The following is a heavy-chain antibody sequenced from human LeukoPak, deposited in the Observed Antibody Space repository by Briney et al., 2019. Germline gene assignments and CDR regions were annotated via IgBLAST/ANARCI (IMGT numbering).Heavy chain of an antibody. CDR3: AKDSKIVGATFRSYHFMDV. CDR1: GFTFSNYA. J-gene: IGHJ6*03. V-gene: IGHV3-23*01. D-gene: IGHD1-26*01. CDR2: LSDSGVYT. Sequence: GGSLRLSCAASGFTFSNYAMTWVRQAPGKGLEWVSILSDSGVYTYYADSVKGRFTISRDNSKNTLYLQMNSLRVEGTAVYYCAKDSKIVGATFRSYHFMDVWGKGTAVTVSS.